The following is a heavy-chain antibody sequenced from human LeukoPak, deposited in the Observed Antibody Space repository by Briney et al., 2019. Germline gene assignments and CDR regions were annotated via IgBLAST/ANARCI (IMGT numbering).Heavy chain of an antibody. CDR2: ICTGGST. CDR1: GFTVSSNY. V-gene: IGHV3-53*01. J-gene: IGHJ4*02. D-gene: IGHD5/OR15-5a*01. CDR3: AGTPGCLRFVY. Sequence: PGGSLRLSCVASGFTVSSNYMSWVRQAPGKGLEWVSVICTGGSTYYADSVKGRFTISRDNSKSTLYLQMNSLRAEDRAVYYCAGTPGCLRFVYWGQGTLVTVSS.